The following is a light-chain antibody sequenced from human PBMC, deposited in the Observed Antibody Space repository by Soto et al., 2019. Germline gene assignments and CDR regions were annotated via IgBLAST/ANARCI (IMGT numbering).Light chain of an antibody. CDR3: QHYYAYPLT. Sequence: DIQMTQSPSSLSASVGDRVTITCRASQSISTHLAWYQQKPGKAPRLLIYEASSLQSGVPTRFSGSGSGTEFTLTISSLQPDDFATYYCQHYYAYPLTFGGGGKVDI. CDR1: QSISTH. CDR2: EAS. V-gene: IGKV1-5*03. J-gene: IGKJ4*01.